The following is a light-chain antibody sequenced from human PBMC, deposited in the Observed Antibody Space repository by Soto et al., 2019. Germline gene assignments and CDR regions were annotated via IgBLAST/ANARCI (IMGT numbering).Light chain of an antibody. CDR2: EVS. J-gene: IGLJ1*01. CDR1: SSDVGGYNY. CDR3: SSYTSSSIDYV. Sequence: QSALTQPASVSGSPRQSITISCTGTSSDVGGYNYVSWYQQHPGKAPKLMIYEVSNRPSGVSNRSSGSKSGNTASLTISGLQAEDEADYYCSSYTSSSIDYVFGTGTKLTVL. V-gene: IGLV2-14*01.